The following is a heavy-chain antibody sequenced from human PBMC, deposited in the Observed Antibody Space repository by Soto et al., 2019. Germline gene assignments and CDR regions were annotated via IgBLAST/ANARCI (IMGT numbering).Heavy chain of an antibody. CDR3: ARQRVVSRWFDP. V-gene: IGHV4-39*01. D-gene: IGHD2-2*01. CDR2: IYYSGST. Sequence: QLQLQESGPGLVKPSETLSLTCTVSGGSISSSSYYWGWIRQPPGKGLEWIGSIYYSGSTYYNPSLKSRVTISVETSKNQFSLKLSSVTAADTAVYYCARQRVVSRWFDPWGQGTLVTVSS. CDR1: GGSISSSSYY. J-gene: IGHJ5*02.